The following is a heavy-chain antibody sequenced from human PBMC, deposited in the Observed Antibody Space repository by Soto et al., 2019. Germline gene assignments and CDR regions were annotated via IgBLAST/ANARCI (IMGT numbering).Heavy chain of an antibody. CDR1: GGSISPYY. CDR3: ASPHWGPYDFDI. V-gene: IGHV4-59*01. J-gene: IGHJ3*02. CDR2: IYDSGST. D-gene: IGHD3-16*01. Sequence: QVQLQESGPGLVKPSETLSLTCTVSGGSISPYYWSWIRQPPGKGLEWIGYIYDSGSTNYNPSLKSRVTISVDTSKMRVSLKLNAVTAADTAVYYCASPHWGPYDFDIWGQGTMVTVSS.